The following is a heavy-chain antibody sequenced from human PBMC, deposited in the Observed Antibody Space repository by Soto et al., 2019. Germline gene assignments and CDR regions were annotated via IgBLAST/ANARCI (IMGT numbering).Heavy chain of an antibody. D-gene: IGHD6-6*01. Sequence: GGPLRLSCAASGFTFSSYAMRWGRQAPGKGLEWVEVISYDGSNKYYADSVKGRFTIPRDNSKNTLYLQMNSLRAEDTAVYYCARWKGGRIAASYYGMDVWGQGTTVTVSS. V-gene: IGHV3-30-3*01. CDR1: GFTFSSYA. CDR3: ARWKGGRIAASYYGMDV. CDR2: ISYDGSNK. J-gene: IGHJ6*02.